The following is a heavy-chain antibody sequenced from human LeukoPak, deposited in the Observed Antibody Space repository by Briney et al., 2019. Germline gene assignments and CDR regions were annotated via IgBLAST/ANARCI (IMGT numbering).Heavy chain of an antibody. D-gene: IGHD3-10*01. V-gene: IGHV4-34*01. CDR2: INHSGST. Sequence: SETLSLTCAVYGGSFSGYYWSWIRQPPGKGLEWIGEINHSGSTNYNPSLKSRVTISVDTSKNQFSLKLSSVTAADTAVYYCARGRNRWSYYGSGSYSWFDPWGQGTLVTVSS. CDR1: GGSFSGYY. J-gene: IGHJ5*02. CDR3: ARGRNRWSYYGSGSYSWFDP.